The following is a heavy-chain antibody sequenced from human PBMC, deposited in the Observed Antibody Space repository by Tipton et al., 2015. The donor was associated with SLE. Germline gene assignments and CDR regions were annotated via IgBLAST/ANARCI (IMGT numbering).Heavy chain of an antibody. V-gene: IGHV3-53*01. J-gene: IGHJ4*02. CDR3: ARAMVRGEWYFDY. CDR1: GFTVSSNY. CDR2: IYSGGST. Sequence: SLRLSCAASGFTVSSNYMSWVRQAPGKGLEWVSVIYSGGSTYYADSVKGRFTISRDNSKNTLYLQMNSLRAEVTAVYYCARAMVRGEWYFDYWGQGTLVTVSS. D-gene: IGHD3-10*01.